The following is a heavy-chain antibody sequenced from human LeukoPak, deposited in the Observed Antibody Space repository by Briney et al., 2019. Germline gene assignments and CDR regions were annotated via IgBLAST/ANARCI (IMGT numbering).Heavy chain of an antibody. Sequence: SETLSLTCTVSGGSINSYCWSWIRQPPGKGLEWIGYIYYSESTNYNPSLKSRVTISIDTSRNQFSLKLSSVTAADTAVYYCARHYPRIISWGFDYWGQGTLVTVSS. D-gene: IGHD2-15*01. V-gene: IGHV4-59*08. CDR2: IYYSEST. J-gene: IGHJ4*02. CDR1: GGSINSYC. CDR3: ARHYPRIISWGFDY.